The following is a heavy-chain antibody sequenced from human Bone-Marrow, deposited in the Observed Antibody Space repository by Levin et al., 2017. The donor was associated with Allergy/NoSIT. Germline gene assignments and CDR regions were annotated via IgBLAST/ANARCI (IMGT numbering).Heavy chain of an antibody. D-gene: IGHD3-3*01. V-gene: IGHV3-9*01. CDR2: ISWNSGRI. CDR3: AKDRVSDYNFWNGFDY. CDR1: GFSFDDYA. Sequence: SCAASGFSFDDYAMHWVRQAPGKGLEWVSGISWNSGRIGYADSVKGRFTISRDNGKNSLYLQMNSLRPEDTALYYCAKDRVSDYNFWNGFDYWGQGILVTVSS. J-gene: IGHJ4*02.